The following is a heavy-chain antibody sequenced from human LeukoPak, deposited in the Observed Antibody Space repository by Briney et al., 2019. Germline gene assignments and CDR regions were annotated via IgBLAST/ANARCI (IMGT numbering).Heavy chain of an antibody. CDR2: INHSGST. CDR3: AGLGYSRSWRNYYDGMDV. D-gene: IGHD6-13*01. Sequence: SETLSLTCAVYGVYFSGYYWSWIRRPPGKGLEWIGEINHSGSTNYNPSLKSRVTISVDTSKNQFSLKLSSVTAADTAVYYCAGLGYSRSWRNYYDGMDVWGQGTTVTVSS. V-gene: IGHV4-34*01. J-gene: IGHJ6*02. CDR1: GVYFSGYY.